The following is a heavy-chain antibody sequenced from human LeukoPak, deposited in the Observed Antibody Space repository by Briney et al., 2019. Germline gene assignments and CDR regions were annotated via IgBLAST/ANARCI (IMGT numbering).Heavy chain of an antibody. Sequence: PSETLSLTCTVSGGSISSSSYYWGWIRQPPGKGLEWIGSMYYSGITYYNPSLKSRVTISVDTSKNQFSLKLSSVTAADTAVYYCAKSGITAAGTGCFDPWGQGT. CDR2: MYYSGIT. CDR1: GGSISSSSYY. CDR3: AKSGITAAGTGCFDP. V-gene: IGHV4-39*01. D-gene: IGHD6-13*01. J-gene: IGHJ5*02.